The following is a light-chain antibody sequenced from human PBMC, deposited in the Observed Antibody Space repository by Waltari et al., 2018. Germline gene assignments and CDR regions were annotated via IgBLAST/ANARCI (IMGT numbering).Light chain of an antibody. Sequence: QSALTQPPSVSGSPGPSVTISCPATSSDVGNYNRVPWYQQSPGTAPKLMIYDVTNRPSGVPDRFSGSKSGNTASLTISGLQAEDEADYYCSSPTTSITWVFGGGTKLTVL. J-gene: IGLJ3*02. CDR3: SSPTTSITWV. CDR1: SSDVGNYNR. CDR2: DVT. V-gene: IGLV2-18*02.